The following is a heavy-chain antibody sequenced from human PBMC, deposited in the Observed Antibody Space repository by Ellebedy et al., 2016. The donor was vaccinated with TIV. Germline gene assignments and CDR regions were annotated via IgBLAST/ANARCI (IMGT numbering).Heavy chain of an antibody. J-gene: IGHJ4*02. CDR1: GFTFSNYD. Sequence: GESLKISCASSGFTFSNYDMNWVRQAPGKGLEWVSVISDSGDKTYYVDSVKGRFTISRVNSKSTQYLQMNRLRAEDTAISYCAKNSVLLVPRGSDFWGQGTLVTVSS. CDR3: AKNSVLLVPRGSDF. D-gene: IGHD3-10*01. V-gene: IGHV3-23*01. CDR2: ISDSGDKT.